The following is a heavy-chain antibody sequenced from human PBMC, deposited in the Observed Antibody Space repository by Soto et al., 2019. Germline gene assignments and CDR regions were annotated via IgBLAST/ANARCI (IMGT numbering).Heavy chain of an antibody. D-gene: IGHD6-13*01. CDR2: TYYRSKWYY. V-gene: IGHV6-1*01. CDR3: ARDPVTAADYFDY. Sequence: SQSLSLTCSISVDSVSSNSATCNFIRQSPSRGLEWLGRTYYRSKWYYDYAVSVKSRITINPDTSKNQFSLQLNSVTPEDTAVYYCARDPVTAADYFDYWGPGTLVTVSS. CDR1: VDSVSSNSAT. J-gene: IGHJ4*02.